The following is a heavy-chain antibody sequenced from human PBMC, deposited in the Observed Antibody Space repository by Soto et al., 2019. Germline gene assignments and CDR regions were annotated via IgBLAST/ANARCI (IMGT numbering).Heavy chain of an antibody. CDR3: VRYGDYYDSAGYLTI. D-gene: IGHD3-22*01. Sequence: QLQLQESGSGLVKPSQTLSLTCAVSGGSISSGTYSWSWIRQPPGEGLEWIGYIFHSGHTYYNPSHKSRVTISIDTSKNPFSLKLSSVTAADTAVYYWVRYGDYYDSAGYLTIWGQGTMVTVSS. V-gene: IGHV4-30-2*01. CDR2: IFHSGHT. J-gene: IGHJ3*02. CDR1: GGSISSGTYS.